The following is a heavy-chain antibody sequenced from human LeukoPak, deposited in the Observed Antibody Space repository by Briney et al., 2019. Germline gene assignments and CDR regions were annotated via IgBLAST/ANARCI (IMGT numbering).Heavy chain of an antibody. CDR1: GASIRSYY. CDR3: AGQHLLGFYWFFDL. V-gene: IGHV4-4*09. D-gene: IGHD2-8*02. J-gene: IGHJ2*01. CDR2: IYTSGST. Sequence: SETLSLTCSVSGASIRSYYWSWIRQPPGKGLEWIGYIYTSGSTNQRTSLKGRVSLSIVTSKNHFSLTLSSVTAADTAVYYCAGQHLLGFYWFFDLWGRGNLVTVSS.